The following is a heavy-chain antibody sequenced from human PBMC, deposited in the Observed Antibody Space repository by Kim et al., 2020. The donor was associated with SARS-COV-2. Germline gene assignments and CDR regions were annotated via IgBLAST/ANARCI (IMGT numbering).Heavy chain of an antibody. J-gene: IGHJ4*02. Sequence: AYADAVKGRFIISRDNAKNSLYLQLNRLRAEDTALYHCARELLTGSYYFDHWGQGAKVTVSS. V-gene: IGHV3-20*01. D-gene: IGHD3-10*01. CDR3: ARELLTGSYYFDH.